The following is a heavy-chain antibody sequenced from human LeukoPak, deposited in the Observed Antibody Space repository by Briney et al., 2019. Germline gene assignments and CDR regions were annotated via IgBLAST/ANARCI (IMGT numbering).Heavy chain of an antibody. CDR2: IYYTGSI. D-gene: IGHD5-18*01. V-gene: IGHV4-59*01. Sequence: SETLSLTCSVSGASISSYSWSWIRQPPGKGLEWIGHIYYTGSINYNPPLKSRATISVDTSKNQFSLKLSSVTAADTAVYYCASTRRGYSYGPSYYYYMDVWGKGTTVTVSS. CDR3: ASTRRGYSYGPSYYYYMDV. CDR1: GASISSYS. J-gene: IGHJ6*03.